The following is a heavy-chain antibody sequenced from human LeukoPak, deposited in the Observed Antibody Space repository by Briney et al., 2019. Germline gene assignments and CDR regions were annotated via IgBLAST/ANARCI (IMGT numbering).Heavy chain of an antibody. D-gene: IGHD5-18*01. Sequence: SETLSLTCAVYGGSFSGYYWSWIRQPPGKGLEWIGEINHSGSTNYNPSLKSRVTISVDTSKNQFSLKLSSVTAADTAVYYCARGGYSYGYYYYGMDVWGKGTTVTVSS. CDR2: INHSGST. CDR1: GGSFSGYY. V-gene: IGHV4-34*01. CDR3: ARGGYSYGYYYYGMDV. J-gene: IGHJ6*04.